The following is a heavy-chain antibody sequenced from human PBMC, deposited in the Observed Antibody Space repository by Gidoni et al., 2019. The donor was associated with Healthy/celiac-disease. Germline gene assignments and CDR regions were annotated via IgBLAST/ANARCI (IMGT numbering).Heavy chain of an antibody. D-gene: IGHD7-27*01. V-gene: IGHV1-18*01. CDR1: GYTFTSHG. J-gene: IGHJ3*02. Sequence: QVQLVQSGAEVKKPGASVKVSCKASGYTFTSHGISWVRKAPGQGLEWMGWISAYNGNTNYAQKLQGRVTMTTDTSTSTAHMELRSLRSDDTAVYYCARANWLDAFDIWGQGTMVTVSS. CDR3: ARANWLDAFDI. CDR2: ISAYNGNT.